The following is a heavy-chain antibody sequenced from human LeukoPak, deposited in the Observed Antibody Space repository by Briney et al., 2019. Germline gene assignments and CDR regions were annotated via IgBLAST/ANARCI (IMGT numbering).Heavy chain of an antibody. CDR1: GFTFNNYA. V-gene: IGHV3-30*04. CDR3: ASLYGSGPNWFDP. D-gene: IGHD3-10*01. J-gene: IGHJ5*02. CDR2: ISYDGNNK. Sequence: GGSLRLSCAASGFTFNNYAMHWVRQAPGKGLEWVAVISYDGNNKFYADSVKGRFTISRDNSKNTLYLQMDSLRAEDTAVYYCASLYGSGPNWFDPWGQGTLVTVSS.